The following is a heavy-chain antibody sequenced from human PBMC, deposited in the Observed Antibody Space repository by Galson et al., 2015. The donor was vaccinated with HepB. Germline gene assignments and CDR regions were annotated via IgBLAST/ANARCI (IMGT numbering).Heavy chain of an antibody. D-gene: IGHD2-15*01. CDR3: ARHRVGYCSGGSCHDFDY. CDR2: IYPGDSET. J-gene: IGHJ4*02. Sequence: QSGAEVKKPGESLKISCKGSGYRFTNYWIGWVRQMPGKGLEWMEIIYPGDSETRYSPSFQGQVTISADKSISTVYLQWSSLKASDTAMYYCARHRVGYCSGGSCHDFDYWGQGTLVTVSS. CDR1: GYRFTNYW. V-gene: IGHV5-51*01.